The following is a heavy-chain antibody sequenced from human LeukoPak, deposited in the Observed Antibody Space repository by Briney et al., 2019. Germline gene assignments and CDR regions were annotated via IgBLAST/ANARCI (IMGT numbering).Heavy chain of an antibody. Sequence: GGSLRLSCAASGFTFSSYSMNWVRQAPGKGLEWVSSISSSSSYIYYADSVKGRFTISRGNAKNSLYLQMNSLRAEDTAVYYCAREETYSYGFDYWGQGTLVTVSS. CDR3: AREETYSYGFDY. CDR1: GFTFSSYS. D-gene: IGHD5-18*01. J-gene: IGHJ4*02. CDR2: ISSSSSYI. V-gene: IGHV3-21*01.